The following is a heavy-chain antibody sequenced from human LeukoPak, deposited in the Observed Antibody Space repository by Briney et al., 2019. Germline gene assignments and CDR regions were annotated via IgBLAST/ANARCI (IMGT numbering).Heavy chain of an antibody. CDR1: GYTFNTYS. V-gene: IGHV3-48*02. CDR2: ISSSGDTI. CDR3: ARDIYGGNPRTDY. J-gene: IGHJ4*02. Sequence: GGSLRLSCAASGYTFNTYSMNWVRQAPGKGLAWISYISSSGDTIYYAESVQGRFTISRDNAKSSLYLQMNSLRDEDTGVYYCARDIYGGNPRTDYWGPGTLVTVSS. D-gene: IGHD4-23*01.